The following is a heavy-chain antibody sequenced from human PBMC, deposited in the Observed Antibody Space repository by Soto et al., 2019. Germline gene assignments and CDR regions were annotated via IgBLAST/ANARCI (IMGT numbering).Heavy chain of an antibody. D-gene: IGHD2-15*01. CDR3: ARVLRGRQTNWFDP. Sequence: QLQLQESGSGLVKPSQTLSLTCAVSGGSISSGGYSWSWIRQPPGKGLEWIGYIYHSGSTYYNPSLKCRVTISVDRSKNQFALKLSSVTAADTAVYYCARVLRGRQTNWFDPWGQGTLVTVSS. J-gene: IGHJ5*02. CDR1: GGSISSGGYS. CDR2: IYHSGST. V-gene: IGHV4-30-2*01.